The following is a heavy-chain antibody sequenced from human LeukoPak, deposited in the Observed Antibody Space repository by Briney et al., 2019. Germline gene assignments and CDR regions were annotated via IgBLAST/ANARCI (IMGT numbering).Heavy chain of an antibody. D-gene: IGHD6-19*01. J-gene: IGHJ4*02. CDR1: GYTFTSYG. CDR2: ISAYNGNT. Sequence: ASVKVSCKASGYTFTSYGIGWVRQAPGQGLEWMGWISAYNGNTNYAQKLQGRVTMTTDTSTSTAYMELRSLRSDDTAVYYCARINSKWLAFDYWGQGTLVTVSS. CDR3: ARINSKWLAFDY. V-gene: IGHV1-18*01.